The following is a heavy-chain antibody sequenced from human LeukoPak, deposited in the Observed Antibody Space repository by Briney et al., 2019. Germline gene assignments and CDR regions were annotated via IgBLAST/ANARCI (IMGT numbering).Heavy chain of an antibody. V-gene: IGHV4-59*08. Sequence: PSETLSLTCTVSGASMSDYYWSWLRQPPGKGLEWIGYIYYTGSTNYNPSLKSRVTMSVDTSKNQISLKLSSVTAADSAVYYCVRRVRYFGQNDYWGQGTLVTVSS. J-gene: IGHJ4*02. CDR2: IYYTGST. CDR1: GASMSDYY. CDR3: VRRVRYFGQNDY. D-gene: IGHD3-9*01.